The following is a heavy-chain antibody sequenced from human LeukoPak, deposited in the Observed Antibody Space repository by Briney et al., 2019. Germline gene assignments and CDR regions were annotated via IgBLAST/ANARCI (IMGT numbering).Heavy chain of an antibody. CDR3: ARKASSSFGFDY. V-gene: IGHV1-2*02. J-gene: IGHJ4*02. Sequence: ASVKVSCKASGYTFTGYYMHWVRQAPGQGLEWMGWINPNSGGTNYAQKFQGRATMTRDTSISTAYMELSRLRSDDTAVYYCARKASSSFGFDYWGQGTLVTVSS. CDR2: INPNSGGT. CDR1: GYTFTGYY. D-gene: IGHD6-6*01.